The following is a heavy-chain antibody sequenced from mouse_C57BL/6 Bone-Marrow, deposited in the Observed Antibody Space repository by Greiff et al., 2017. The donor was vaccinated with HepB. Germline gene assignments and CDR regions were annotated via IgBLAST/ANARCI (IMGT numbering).Heavy chain of an antibody. CDR1: GFTFSSYA. Sequence: EVKVVESGGGLVKPGGSLKLSCAASGFTFSSYAMSWVRQTPEKRLEWVATISDGGSYTYYPDNVKGRFTISRDNAKNNLYLQMSHLKSEDTAMYYGARGDDYWGQGTTLTVSS. CDR3: ARGDDY. CDR2: ISDGGSYT. J-gene: IGHJ2*01. V-gene: IGHV5-4*03.